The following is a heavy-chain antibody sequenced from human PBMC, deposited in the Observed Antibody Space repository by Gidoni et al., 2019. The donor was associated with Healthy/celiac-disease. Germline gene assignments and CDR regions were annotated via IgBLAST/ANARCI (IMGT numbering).Heavy chain of an antibody. CDR3: ATARRADFWSGPTSSKFDP. D-gene: IGHD3-3*01. J-gene: IGHJ5*01. CDR1: GYTLTDLS. CDR2: FDPEEGEK. Sequence: QVQLVQSGAEVKKPGASVKVSCKVSGYTLTDLSMHWVRQAPGKGLEWLGGFDPEEGEKINAQEFQGRGTMTEETSTDTAYMGLSSLRSEDPAVDYCATARRADFWSGPTSSKFDPWGQGTLVTVSS. V-gene: IGHV1-24*01.